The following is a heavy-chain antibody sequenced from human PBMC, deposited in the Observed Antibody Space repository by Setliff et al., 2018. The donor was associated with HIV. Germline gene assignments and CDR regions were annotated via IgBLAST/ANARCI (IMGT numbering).Heavy chain of an antibody. CDR1: GFTLDTYG. CDR3: AKSLSSGFALDALDF. CDR2: IRPDGRNQ. D-gene: IGHD3-22*01. Sequence: PGGSLRLSCAASGFTLDTYGVHWVRQAPGKGLDWLAFIRPDGRNQIHAESVEGRVTISRDNAKNTLYLQLHSLRAEDSAVYYCAKSLSSGFALDALDFRGQGTKVTVSS. J-gene: IGHJ3*01. V-gene: IGHV3-30*02.